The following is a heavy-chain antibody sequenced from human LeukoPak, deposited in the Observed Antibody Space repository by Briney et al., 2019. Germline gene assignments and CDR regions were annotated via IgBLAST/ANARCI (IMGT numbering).Heavy chain of an antibody. CDR1: GFTFSSYG. Sequence: GGSLRLSCAASGFTFSSYGMHWVRQAPGKGLEWVAVIWYDGSNKYYADSVKGRFTISRDKSKNTLSLQMNSLRAEDTAVYYCARDADIGPYGMDVWGQGTTVTVSS. J-gene: IGHJ6*02. V-gene: IGHV3-33*01. CDR3: ARDADIGPYGMDV. CDR2: IWYDGSNK.